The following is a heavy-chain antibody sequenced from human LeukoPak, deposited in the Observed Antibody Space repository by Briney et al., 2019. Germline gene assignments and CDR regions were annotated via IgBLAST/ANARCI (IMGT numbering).Heavy chain of an antibody. CDR2: ISSSGSTI. J-gene: IGHJ4*02. V-gene: IGHV3-11*01. CDR3: ARGAGLGDYDFWSGYSDY. D-gene: IGHD3-3*01. CDR1: GFTFSDYY. Sequence: GGSLRLSCAASGFTFSDYYMSWIRQAPGKGLEWGSYISSSGSTIYYADSVKGRFTISRDNAKNSLYLQMNSLRAEDTAVYYCARGAGLGDYDFWSGYSDYWGQGTLVTVSS.